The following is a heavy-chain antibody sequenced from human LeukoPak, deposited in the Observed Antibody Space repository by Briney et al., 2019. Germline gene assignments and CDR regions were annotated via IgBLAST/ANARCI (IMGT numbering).Heavy chain of an antibody. CDR1: GESFSDYY. Sequence: PSETLSLTXAVYGESFSDYYFTWIGQPPGKGLEWIGDINHSGNSSYNKSLKSRVTISMDTSKNQVSLRLNSVTAADTAVYYCETFAAIVGDAYDFWGHGTVVTVSS. CDR3: ETFAAIVGDAYDF. CDR2: INHSGNS. D-gene: IGHD1-26*01. J-gene: IGHJ3*01. V-gene: IGHV4-34*01.